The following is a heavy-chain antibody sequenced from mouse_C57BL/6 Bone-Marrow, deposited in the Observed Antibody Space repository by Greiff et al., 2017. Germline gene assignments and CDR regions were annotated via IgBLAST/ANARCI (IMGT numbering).Heavy chain of an antibody. D-gene: IGHD1-1*01. CDR2: IDPSDSYT. V-gene: IGHV1-50*01. CDR3: ARGHFYYDGSSYGFAY. J-gene: IGHJ3*01. Sequence: VQLQQPGAELVKPGASVKLSCKASGYTFTSYWMQWVKQRPGQGLEWFGEIDPSDSYTNYNQKFKGKATLTVDTPSSTAYMQLSSLTSEDSAVYYCARGHFYYDGSSYGFAYWGQGTLVTVSA. CDR1: GYTFTSYW.